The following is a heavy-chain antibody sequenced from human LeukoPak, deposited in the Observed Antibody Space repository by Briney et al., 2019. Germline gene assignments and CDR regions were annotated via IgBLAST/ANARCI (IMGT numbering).Heavy chain of an antibody. J-gene: IGHJ4*02. V-gene: IGHV3-23*01. CDR1: GFTFSSYA. Sequence: GGSLRLSCAASGFTFSSYAMSWVRQTPGKGLEWVSVINNSGSNTYDADSVKGRFTTSRDNSKNTLYLQMNSLRAEDTAVYYCAKDGFDVVVVAASPLDYWGQGTLVTVSS. CDR3: AKDGFDVVVVAASPLDY. D-gene: IGHD2-15*01. CDR2: INNSGSNT.